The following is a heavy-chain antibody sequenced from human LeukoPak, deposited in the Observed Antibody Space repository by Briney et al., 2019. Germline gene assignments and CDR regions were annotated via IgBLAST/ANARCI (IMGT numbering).Heavy chain of an antibody. CDR3: ARESGAAYGY. V-gene: IGHV3-66*01. Sequence: GGSLRLSCAASGFTVSSNYMSWVRQAPGKGLEWVSIIYSGGRAYYADSAKGRFTISRDNSKNTLYLQMNSLRAEDTAVYYCARESGAAYGYWGQGTLVSVSS. J-gene: IGHJ4*02. CDR1: GFTVSSNY. D-gene: IGHD3-10*01. CDR2: IYSGGRA.